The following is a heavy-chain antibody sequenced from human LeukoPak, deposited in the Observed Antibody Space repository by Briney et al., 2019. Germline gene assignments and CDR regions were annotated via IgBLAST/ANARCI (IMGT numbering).Heavy chain of an antibody. J-gene: IGHJ4*02. CDR3: ARVATTRYFDY. CDR1: GYSFPMYG. V-gene: IGHV1-18*01. CDR2: ISPYNGNT. Sequence: ASVKVSCKASGYSFPMYGITWVRQAPGQGLEWMGWISPYNGNTNYAQKFQGRVTMTTDPSTSTAYMELRSLRSDDTAVYYCARVATTRYFDYWGQGTLVTVSS. D-gene: IGHD4-17*01.